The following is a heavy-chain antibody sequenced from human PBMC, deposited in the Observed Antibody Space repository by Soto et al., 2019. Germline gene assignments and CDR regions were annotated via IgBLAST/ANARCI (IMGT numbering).Heavy chain of an antibody. V-gene: IGHV3-23*01. J-gene: IGHJ4*02. CDR1: AFTFSSYA. CDR3: EKDRSSSWYGGPFDY. CDR2: ISGSGGST. Sequence: WGSLRLSCAASAFTFSSYAMSWVRQAPGKGLEWVSAISGSGGSTYYADSVKGRFTISRDNSKNTLYLQMNSLRAEDTAVYYCEKDRSSSWYGGPFDYWGQGTLVTVSS. D-gene: IGHD6-13*01.